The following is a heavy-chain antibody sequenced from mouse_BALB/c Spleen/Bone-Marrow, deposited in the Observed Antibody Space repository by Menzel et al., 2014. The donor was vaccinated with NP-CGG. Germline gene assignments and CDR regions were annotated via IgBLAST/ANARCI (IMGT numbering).Heavy chain of an antibody. Sequence: QVQLKESGAELVKPGASVKLSCKASGYTFTSYWMHWVKQRPGQGLEWIGEINPSNGRTNYNEKFKSKATLTVDKSSSTAYMQFSSLTSEDSAVYYCARGGRYDERTWFAYWGQGTLVTVSA. J-gene: IGHJ3*01. D-gene: IGHD2-14*01. V-gene: IGHV1S81*02. CDR1: GYTFTSYW. CDR3: ARGGRYDERTWFAY. CDR2: INPSNGRT.